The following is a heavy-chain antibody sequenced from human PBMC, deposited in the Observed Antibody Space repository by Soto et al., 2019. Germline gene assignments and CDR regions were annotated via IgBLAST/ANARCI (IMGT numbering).Heavy chain of an antibody. CDR3: ARGPALDYGDLVRYMDV. CDR1: GGSFSGYY. Sequence: SETLSLTCAVYGGSFSGYYWSWIRQPPGKGLEWIGEINHSGSTNYNPSLKSRVTISVDTSKNQFSLKLSSVTAADTAVYYCARGPALDYGDLVRYMDVWGKGTTVTVSS. D-gene: IGHD4-17*01. V-gene: IGHV4-34*01. CDR2: INHSGST. J-gene: IGHJ6*03.